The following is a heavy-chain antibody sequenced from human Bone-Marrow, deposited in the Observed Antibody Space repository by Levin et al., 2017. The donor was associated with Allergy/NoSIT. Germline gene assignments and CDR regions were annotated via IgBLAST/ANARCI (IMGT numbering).Heavy chain of an antibody. D-gene: IGHD6-19*01. J-gene: IGHJ4*02. Sequence: PGGSLRLSCSASGFTFSSYAMIWVRQAPGKGLEWVSTISDSGGSTYYADSVKGRFTISRDKSTKTLYLQMNSLSVDDTAMYYCAKDLRKWLVSEGYFDHWGPGTLVTVSS. CDR1: GFTFSSYA. CDR3: AKDLRKWLVSEGYFDH. V-gene: IGHV3-23*01. CDR2: ISDSGGST.